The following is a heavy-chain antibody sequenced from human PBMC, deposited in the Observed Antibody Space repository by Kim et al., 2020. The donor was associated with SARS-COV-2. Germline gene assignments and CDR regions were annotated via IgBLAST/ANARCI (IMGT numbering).Heavy chain of an antibody. D-gene: IGHD5-18*01. CDR2: INHSGST. CDR3: ARWSYGHYYYYGMDV. V-gene: IGHV4-34*01. CDR1: GGSFSGYY. J-gene: IGHJ6*02. Sequence: SETLSLTCAVYGGSFSGYYWSWIRQPPGKGLEWIGEINHSGSTNYNPSLKSRVTISVDTSKNQFSLKLSSVSAADTAVYYCARWSYGHYYYYGMDVWGQVTTVTVSS.